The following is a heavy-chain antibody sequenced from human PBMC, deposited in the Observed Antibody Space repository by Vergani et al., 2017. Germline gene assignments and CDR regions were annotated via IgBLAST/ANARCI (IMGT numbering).Heavy chain of an antibody. CDR3: ARSIVSRNPPDYFDN. CDR1: GGSLSGYY. D-gene: IGHD1-14*01. V-gene: IGHV4-59*01. CDR2: VEDSGYF. J-gene: IGHJ4*02. Sequence: QVQLQESGPGLVRPSETLSLTCTVSGGSLSGYYLNWIRQTPGEGLEWIGYVEDSGYFNYNPSLKTRVSMSSDTSNNQFSLMLSSVTVADTAVYYCARSIVSRNPPDYFDNWGQGTLVTVSS.